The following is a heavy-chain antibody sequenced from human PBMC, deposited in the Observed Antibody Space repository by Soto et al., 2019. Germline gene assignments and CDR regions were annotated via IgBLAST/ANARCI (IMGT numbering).Heavy chain of an antibody. CDR3: ARHSNEYRKSLDY. V-gene: IGHV4-59*08. D-gene: IGHD1-1*01. CDR2: IYYSGSS. CDR1: GGSISGYY. Sequence: SETLSLTCTVSGGSISGYYWSWIRQPPGKGLEWIAYIYYSGSSNSNPSLKSRVTISVHTSKNQFSLKLSSVTAADTAVYYCARHSNEYRKSLDYWGQGTLVTVSS. J-gene: IGHJ4*02.